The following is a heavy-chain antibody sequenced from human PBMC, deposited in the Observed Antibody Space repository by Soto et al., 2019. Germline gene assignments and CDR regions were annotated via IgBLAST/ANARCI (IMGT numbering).Heavy chain of an antibody. J-gene: IGHJ4*02. CDR2: IYYSGST. Sequence: SXTLSLTCTVSGGSISSSSYYWGWIRQPPGKGLEWIGSIYYSGSTYYNPSLKSRVTISVDTSKNQFSLKLSSVTAADTAVYYCARLSRWQWLVPYWGQGTLVTVSS. CDR3: ARLSRWQWLVPY. V-gene: IGHV4-39*01. D-gene: IGHD6-19*01. CDR1: GGSISSSSYY.